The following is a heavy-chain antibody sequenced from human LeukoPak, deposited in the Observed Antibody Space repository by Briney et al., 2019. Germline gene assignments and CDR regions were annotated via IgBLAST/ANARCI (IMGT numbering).Heavy chain of an antibody. J-gene: IGHJ3*01. CDR3: ARNFARNSGDYGNDGFDV. CDR1: GGSLNLFY. CDR2: ISYTGTT. V-gene: IGHV4-59*01. Sequence: SETLSLTCTVSGGSLNLFYWSWIRQPPQRGLEWIGYISYTGTTYYNPSLKTRVTISLDTSKNHFSLNLGSATAADTAVYYCARNFARNSGDYGNDGFDVWGLGAMVTVSS. D-gene: IGHD4-17*01.